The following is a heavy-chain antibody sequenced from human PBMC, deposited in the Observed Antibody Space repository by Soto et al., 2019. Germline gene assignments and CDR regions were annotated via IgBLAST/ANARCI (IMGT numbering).Heavy chain of an antibody. Sequence: EVQLVESGGGVVRPGGSLRLSCAASGFTFDDYGMSWVRQAPGKGLEWVSGINWNGGSTGYADSVKGRFTISRDNAKNSLYLQMNSLRAEDTALYHCARGRGIVAAGTEFDYYYYMDVWGKGTTVTVSS. CDR1: GFTFDDYG. D-gene: IGHD6-13*01. V-gene: IGHV3-20*01. CDR3: ARGRGIVAAGTEFDYYYYMDV. J-gene: IGHJ6*03. CDR2: INWNGGST.